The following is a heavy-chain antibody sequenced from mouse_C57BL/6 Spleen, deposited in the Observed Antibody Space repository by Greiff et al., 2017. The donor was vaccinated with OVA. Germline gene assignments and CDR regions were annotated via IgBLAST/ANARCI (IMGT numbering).Heavy chain of an antibody. V-gene: IGHV1-36*01. CDR2: VYPDNGGT. CDR3: GSPWGWGAMDY. D-gene: IGHD3-3*01. J-gene: IGHJ4*01. Sequence: VQLQQSGPVLVKPGPSVKISCKASGFTFTDYYMHWVKHSPGKGLEWIGLVYPDNGGTSYNQKFKGKATLTVDTSSSTAYMQLSSLTSEDSAVYYCGSPWGWGAMDYWGQGTSVTVSS. CDR1: GFTFTDYY.